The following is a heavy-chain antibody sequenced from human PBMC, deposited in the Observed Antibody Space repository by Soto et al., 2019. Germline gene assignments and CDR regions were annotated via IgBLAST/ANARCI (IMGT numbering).Heavy chain of an antibody. CDR1: GYTFTNYA. CDR2: INSANGNT. CDR3: ARGGGGLRLGELPFFDY. Sequence: QVHLVQSGAEEKRPGASVKVCCKASGYTFTNYAIHWVRQAPGQRLEWMGWINSANGNTQYSQKFQGRLTITRDTSASTGTMDLSCLRSEDTAVYYCARGGGGLRLGELPFFDYWGQGTLVTVSS. J-gene: IGHJ4*02. D-gene: IGHD3-16*01. V-gene: IGHV1-3*05.